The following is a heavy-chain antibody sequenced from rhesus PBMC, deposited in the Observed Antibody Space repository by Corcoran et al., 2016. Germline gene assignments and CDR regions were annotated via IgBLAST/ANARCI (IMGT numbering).Heavy chain of an antibody. CDR3: AREIVGASSYFDY. J-gene: IGHJ4*01. Sequence: EVQLVQSGAEVKKPGASVKISCKASGYTCTDHYLNWVRQAPGKGLEWRGRDDPEDGEANYAQTFQDRGTITADMSTDTAYMELSSLRSEDTAVYYCAREIVGASSYFDYWGQGVLVTVSS. D-gene: IGHD1-44*02. CDR1: GYTCTDHY. CDR2: DDPEDGEA. V-gene: IGHV1-111*02.